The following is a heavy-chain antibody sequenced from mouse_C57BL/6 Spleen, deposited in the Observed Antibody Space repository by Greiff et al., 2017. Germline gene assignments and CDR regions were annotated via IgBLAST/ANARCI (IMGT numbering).Heavy chain of an antibody. D-gene: IGHD2-2*01. CDR1: GFTFSSYA. J-gene: IGHJ1*03. V-gene: IGHV5-4*01. CDR2: ISDGGSYT. CDR3: ARESGGYYWYFDV. Sequence: EVMLVESGGGLVKPGGSLKLSCAASGFTFSSYAMSWVRQTPEKRLEWVATISDGGSYTYYPDNVKGRFTISRDNAKNNLYLQMSHLKSEDTAMYYCARESGGYYWYFDVWGTGTTVTVSS.